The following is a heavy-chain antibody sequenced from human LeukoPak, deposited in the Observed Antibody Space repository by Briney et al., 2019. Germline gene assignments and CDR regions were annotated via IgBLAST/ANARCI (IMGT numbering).Heavy chain of an antibody. D-gene: IGHD4-17*01. CDR3: ARQGGYGDYGY. CDR2: IFPGNSDT. Sequence: ESLKISCSASPSSFISYWIGCVRQMPTKGLEWMGIIFPGNSDTRYSPSLQSQVTMSDDKSISTAYLQWSSLKASDTAMYLCARQGGYGDYGYWGQGTLVTASS. V-gene: IGHV5-51*01. CDR1: PSSFISYW. J-gene: IGHJ4*02.